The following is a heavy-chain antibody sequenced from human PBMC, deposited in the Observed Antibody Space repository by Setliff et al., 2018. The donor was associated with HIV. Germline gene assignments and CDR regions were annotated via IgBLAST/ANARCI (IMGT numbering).Heavy chain of an antibody. CDR2: IYTSGST. Sequence: SETLSLTCTVSGGSISSYYWSWIRQPAGKGLEWIGRIYTSGSTNYYPSPTSRVTMSVDTSKNQFSLKLSSVTAADTVVYYCASGGPLGWVRGVSNWFDPWGQGTLVTVSS. CDR1: GGSISSYY. J-gene: IGHJ5*02. CDR3: ASGGPLGWVRGVSNWFDP. V-gene: IGHV4-4*07. D-gene: IGHD3-10*01.